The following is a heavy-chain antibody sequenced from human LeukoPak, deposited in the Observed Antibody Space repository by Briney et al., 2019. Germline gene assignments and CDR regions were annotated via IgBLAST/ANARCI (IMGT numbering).Heavy chain of an antibody. CDR2: IWYDGSNK. J-gene: IGHJ5*02. Sequence: GGSLRLSCAASGFTFSSYGIHWVRQAPGKGLEWVAVIWYDGSNKYYADSVKGRFTISRDNSKNTLYLQMNSLRAEDTAVYYCARGTYYYDSSGSPNNWFDPWGQGTLVTVSS. CDR3: ARGTYYYDSSGSPNNWFDP. CDR1: GFTFSSYG. V-gene: IGHV3-33*01. D-gene: IGHD3-22*01.